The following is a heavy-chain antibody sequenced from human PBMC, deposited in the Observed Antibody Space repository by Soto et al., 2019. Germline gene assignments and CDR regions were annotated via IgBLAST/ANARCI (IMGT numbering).Heavy chain of an antibody. CDR1: GYTFTNYA. D-gene: IGHD2-21*01. CDR3: ARDLIGDEVCFFDY. V-gene: IGHV1-3*01. J-gene: IGHJ4*02. Sequence: QVQLVQSGAEVEKPGASVKVSCKASGYTFTNYAIHWVRQAPGQRLEWMGWIIPGNGDTTYSQKFQGRVAITRDTSASTAFMELSSLRSEDTAVYYCARDLIGDEVCFFDYWGQGTLVTVCS. CDR2: IIPGNGDT.